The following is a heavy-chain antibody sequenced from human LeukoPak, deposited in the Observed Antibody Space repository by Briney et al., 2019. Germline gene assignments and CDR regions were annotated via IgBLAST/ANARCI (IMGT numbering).Heavy chain of an antibody. Sequence: PSETLSLTCTASGGSISSYYWSWIRQPPGKGLEWIGYIYYSGSTNYNPSLKSRVTISVDTSKNQFSLKLSSVTAADTAVYYCARGVGRDDAFDIWGQGTMVTVSS. J-gene: IGHJ3*02. CDR3: ARGVGRDDAFDI. CDR1: GGSISSYY. V-gene: IGHV4-59*01. CDR2: IYYSGST. D-gene: IGHD3-10*01.